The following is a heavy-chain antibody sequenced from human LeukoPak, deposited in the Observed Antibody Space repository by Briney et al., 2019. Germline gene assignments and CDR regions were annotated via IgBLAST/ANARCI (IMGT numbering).Heavy chain of an antibody. CDR2: INPNSGGT. Sequence: GASVKVSCKASGYTFTGYYMHWVRQAPGQGLEWMGWINPNSGGTNYAQKFQGMVTMTRDTSISTAYMELSRLRSDDTAVYYCARDRVRGVIIDYNWFDPWGQGTLVTVSS. J-gene: IGHJ5*02. CDR1: GYTFTGYY. V-gene: IGHV1-2*02. CDR3: ARDRVRGVIIDYNWFDP. D-gene: IGHD3-10*01.